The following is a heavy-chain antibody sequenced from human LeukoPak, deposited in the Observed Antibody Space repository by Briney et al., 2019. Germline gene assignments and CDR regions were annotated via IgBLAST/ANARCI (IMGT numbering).Heavy chain of an antibody. CDR2: IYYSGST. CDR3: ASLYSSGWTNFDY. J-gene: IGHJ4*02. D-gene: IGHD6-19*01. Sequence: SETLSLTCTVSGGSISSSSYYWGWIRQPPGKGLEWSGSIYYSGSTYYNPSLKSRVTISVDTSNNQFSLKLSSVTAADTAVYYCASLYSSGWTNFDYWGQGTLVTVSS. V-gene: IGHV4-39*01. CDR1: GGSISSSSYY.